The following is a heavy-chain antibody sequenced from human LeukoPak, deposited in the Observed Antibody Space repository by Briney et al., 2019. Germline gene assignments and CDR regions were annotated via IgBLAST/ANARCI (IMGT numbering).Heavy chain of an antibody. Sequence: SETLSLTCAVYGGSFSGYYWSWIRQPPGKGLEWIGEINHSGSTNYNPSLKSRVTISVDTSKNQFSLKLSSVTAADTAVYYCARHGRRNYYYYMDVWGKGTTVTISS. V-gene: IGHV4-34*01. CDR1: GGSFSGYY. J-gene: IGHJ6*03. CDR2: INHSGST. CDR3: ARHGRRNYYYYMDV.